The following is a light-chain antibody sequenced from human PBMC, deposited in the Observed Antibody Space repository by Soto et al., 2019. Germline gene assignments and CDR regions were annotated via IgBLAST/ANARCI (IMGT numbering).Light chain of an antibody. CDR3: QQYGSSSYT. CDR1: QSVASSY. Sequence: EIVLTQSPGTLSLSPGEGATLSCRANQSVASSYLAWYQQKPGQAPRLIIYGASNRATGTPDRFSGGGSGTDFTLTISILEPEDFAVYYCQQYGSSSYTFGQGTKLEIK. CDR2: GAS. J-gene: IGKJ2*01. V-gene: IGKV3-20*01.